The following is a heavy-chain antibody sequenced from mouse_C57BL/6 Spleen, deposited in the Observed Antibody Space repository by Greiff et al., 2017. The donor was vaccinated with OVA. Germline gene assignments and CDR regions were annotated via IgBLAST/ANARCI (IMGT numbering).Heavy chain of an antibody. Sequence: QVQLQQSGAELVKPGASVKISCKASGYAFSSYWMNWVKQRPGKGLEWIGQIYPGDGDTNYNGKFKGKATLTADKSSSTAYMQLSSLTSEDAAVYFCSRLEAYYFDYWGQGTTLTVSS. CDR3: SRLEAYYFDY. J-gene: IGHJ2*01. CDR1: GYAFSSYW. V-gene: IGHV1-80*01. CDR2: IYPGDGDT.